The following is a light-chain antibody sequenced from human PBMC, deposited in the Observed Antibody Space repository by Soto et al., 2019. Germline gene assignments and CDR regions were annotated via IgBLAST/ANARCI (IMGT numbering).Light chain of an antibody. CDR3: LLYYGGAWV. V-gene: IGLV7-43*01. J-gene: IGLJ3*02. CDR1: TGAVTSGYY. Sequence: QAVVTQETSLTVSPGGTVTLTCASSTGAVTSGYYPNWFQQKPGQAPRALIYSIRNKHSWTPARFSGSLLGGKAALTLSGVQPDDEAEYYCLLYYGGAWVFGGGTKVTVL. CDR2: SIR.